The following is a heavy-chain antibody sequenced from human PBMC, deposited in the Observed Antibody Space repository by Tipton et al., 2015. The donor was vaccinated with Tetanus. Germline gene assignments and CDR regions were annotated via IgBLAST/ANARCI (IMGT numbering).Heavy chain of an antibody. CDR3: ARGSDIVVVPGVTRADWFDP. CDR2: IYYSGST. Sequence: TLSLTCSVSGGSISGSSYYWSWIRQPPGKALEWIGSIYYSGSTFYHPSLQSRVTISVDTSRNQFSFSLKLSSVTVADTAVYYCARGSDIVVVPGVTRADWFDPWGQGTLVTVSS. D-gene: IGHD2-2*01. J-gene: IGHJ5*02. CDR1: GGSISGSSYY. V-gene: IGHV4-39*07.